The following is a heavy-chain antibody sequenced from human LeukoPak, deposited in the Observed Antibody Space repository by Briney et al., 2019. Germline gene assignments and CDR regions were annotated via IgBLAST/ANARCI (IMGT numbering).Heavy chain of an antibody. J-gene: IGHJ4*02. V-gene: IGHV4-30-2*01. CDR2: IYHSGST. CDR1: GGSISSGGYS. Sequence: ESSETLSLTCAVSGGSISSGGYSWSWIRQPPGKGLEWIGYIYHSGSTYYNPSLKSRVTISVDRSKNQFSLKLSSVTAADTAVYYCARRDGWSQVGYYFDYWGQGTLVTVSS. CDR3: ARRDGWSQVGYYFDY. D-gene: IGHD2-15*01.